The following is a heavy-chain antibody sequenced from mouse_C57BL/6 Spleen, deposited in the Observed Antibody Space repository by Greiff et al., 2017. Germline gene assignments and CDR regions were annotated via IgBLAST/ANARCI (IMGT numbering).Heavy chain of an antibody. CDR3: ARLGFITTVVADYYAMDY. V-gene: IGHV1-72*01. D-gene: IGHD1-1*01. CDR1: GYTFTSYW. J-gene: IGHJ4*01. CDR2: IDPNSGGT. Sequence: QVQLQQPGAELVKPGASVKLSCKASGYTFTSYWMHWVKQRPGRGLEWIGRIDPNSGGTKYNEKFKSKATLTVDKPSSPAYMQLSSLTSEDSAVYYCARLGFITTVVADYYAMDYWGQGTSVTVSS.